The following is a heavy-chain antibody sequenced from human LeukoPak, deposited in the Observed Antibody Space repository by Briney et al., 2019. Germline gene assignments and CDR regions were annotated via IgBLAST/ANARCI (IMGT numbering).Heavy chain of an antibody. D-gene: IGHD4-23*01. Sequence: PSETLSLTCTVSGGSISSYYWSWIRQPPGKGLEWIGYIYYSGSTNYNPSLKSRVTISVDTSKNQFSLKLSSVTAADTAVYYCARDGGYGGNFDYWGQGTLVTVSS. J-gene: IGHJ4*02. CDR1: GGSISSYY. CDR2: IYYSGST. CDR3: ARDGGYGGNFDY. V-gene: IGHV4-59*01.